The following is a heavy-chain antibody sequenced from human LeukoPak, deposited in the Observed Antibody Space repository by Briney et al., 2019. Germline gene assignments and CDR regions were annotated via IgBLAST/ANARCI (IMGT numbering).Heavy chain of an antibody. CDR3: ARDGELGSPADAFDI. V-gene: IGHV3-7*01. Sequence: PGGSLRLSCAASGITVSTNYMSWVRQAPGKGLEWVANIKQDGSETYYADSVKGRFTISRDNAKRSLYLQMNSLRAEDTAVYYCARDGELGSPADAFDIWGQGTMVTVSS. CDR1: GITVSTNY. J-gene: IGHJ3*02. D-gene: IGHD1-26*01. CDR2: IKQDGSET.